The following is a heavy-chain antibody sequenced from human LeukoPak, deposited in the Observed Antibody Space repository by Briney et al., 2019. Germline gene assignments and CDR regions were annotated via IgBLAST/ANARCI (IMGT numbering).Heavy chain of an antibody. Sequence: GGSLRLSCAASGFTVSSNYMSWVRQAPGKGLEWVSVIYSDGRTYYADSEKGRFTISRDNSKNTLYLQMNSLRAEDTAIYYCARSVTTYYYYGMDVWGQGTTVTVSS. CDR3: ARSVTTYYYYGMDV. J-gene: IGHJ6*02. V-gene: IGHV3-53*01. D-gene: IGHD3-3*01. CDR2: IYSDGRT. CDR1: GFTVSSNY.